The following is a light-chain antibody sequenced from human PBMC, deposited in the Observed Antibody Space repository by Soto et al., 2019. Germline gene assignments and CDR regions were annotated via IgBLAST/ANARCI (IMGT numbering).Light chain of an antibody. CDR3: QQRGTWPRVT. Sequence: EIVLTQSPATLSLSPGETATLSCRASQSISRYLAWYPQKPGQAPRLLIYDASIRATGIPARFRGGGSETDFTLPISSLAPEDFAIYYCQQRGTWPRVTFGGGTKVDIK. J-gene: IGKJ4*01. V-gene: IGKV3-11*01. CDR1: QSISRY. CDR2: DAS.